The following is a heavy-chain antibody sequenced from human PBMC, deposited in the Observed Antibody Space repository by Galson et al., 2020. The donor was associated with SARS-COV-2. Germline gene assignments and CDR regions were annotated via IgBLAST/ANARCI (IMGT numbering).Heavy chain of an antibody. V-gene: IGHV3-30-3*01. CDR2: ISYDGSNK. D-gene: IGHD5-12*01. Sequence: TGGSLRLSCAASGFTFSSYAMHWVRQAPGKGLEWVAVISYDGSNKYYADSVKGRFTISRDNSKNTLYLQMNSLRAEDTAVYYCARELSVDIVATIWLRSPVGYYGMDVWGQGTTVTVS. CDR1: GFTFSSYA. J-gene: IGHJ6*02. CDR3: ARELSVDIVATIWLRSPVGYYGMDV.